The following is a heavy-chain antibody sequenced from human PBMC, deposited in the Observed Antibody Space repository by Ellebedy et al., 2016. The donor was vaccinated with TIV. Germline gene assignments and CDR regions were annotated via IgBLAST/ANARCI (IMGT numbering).Heavy chain of an antibody. J-gene: IGHJ4*02. CDR3: ARAGDADFYRYGDYGSGFDY. D-gene: IGHD4-17*01. Sequence: SETLSLXXAVYGGSFSGYYWSWIRQPPGKGLEWIGEINHSGSTNYNPSLKSRVTISVDTSKNQFSLKLSSVTAADTAVYYCARAGDADFYRYGDYGSGFDYWGQGTLVTVSS. V-gene: IGHV4-34*01. CDR1: GGSFSGYY. CDR2: INHSGST.